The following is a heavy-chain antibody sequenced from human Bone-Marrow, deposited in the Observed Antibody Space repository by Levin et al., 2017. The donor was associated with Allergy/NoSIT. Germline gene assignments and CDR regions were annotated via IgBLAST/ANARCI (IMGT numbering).Heavy chain of an antibody. CDR2: IYHSGST. J-gene: IGHJ4*02. CDR1: GGSISSRNW. Sequence: TAGGSLRLSCAVSGGSISSRNWWSWVRQPPGKGLEWIAEIYHSGSTNYNPSLKSRFTISVDKSKNEFSRTLSSLKAADTAVYYCARVDPVTQPLHFDYWGQGTLVTVSS. D-gene: IGHD1-14*01. CDR3: ARVDPVTQPLHFDY. V-gene: IGHV4-4*02.